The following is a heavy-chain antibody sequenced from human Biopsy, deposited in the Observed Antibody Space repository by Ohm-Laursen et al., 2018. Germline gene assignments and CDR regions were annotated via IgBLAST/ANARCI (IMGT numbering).Heavy chain of an antibody. CDR3: ATKLTGYFHH. D-gene: IGHD3-9*01. J-gene: IGHJ1*01. CDR2: NIPILGTG. Sequence: SVKASCNAPRGTSSNYGVNWVRQAPGHGLEWLGGNIPILGTGNYAQKFQDRVTVTADTSTSTATMELHSLRSDDTAVYYCATKLTGYFHHWGQGTLVSVSS. V-gene: IGHV1-69*06. CDR1: RGTSSNYG.